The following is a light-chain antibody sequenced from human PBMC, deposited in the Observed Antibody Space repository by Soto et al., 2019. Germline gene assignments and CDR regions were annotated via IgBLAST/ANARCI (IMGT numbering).Light chain of an antibody. CDR1: QDINSY. J-gene: IGKJ4*01. Sequence: DVQMTQATSSLSASVGDRVTITCRASQDINSYLAWYQQKPGNAPKSLIYAASSLQTGVPSRFSGSESGTDFTLTINNLQHEDSATYYCQQYNIYPLTFGGGTKVEIK. V-gene: IGKV1D-16*01. CDR2: AAS. CDR3: QQYNIYPLT.